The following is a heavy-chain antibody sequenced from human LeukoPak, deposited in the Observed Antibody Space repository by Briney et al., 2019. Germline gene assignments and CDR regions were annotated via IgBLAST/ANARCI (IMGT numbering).Heavy chain of an antibody. CDR2: INPNSGGT. D-gene: IGHD2-2*01. CDR3: ARDRDNRYCSSTSCHDAFDI. Sequence: GASVKASCKASGYTFTGYYMHWVRQAPGQGLEWMGWINPNSGGTNYAQKFQGRVTMTRDTSISTAYMELSRLRSDDTAVYYCARDRDNRYCSSTSCHDAFDIWGQGTMVTVSS. CDR1: GYTFTGYY. V-gene: IGHV1-2*02. J-gene: IGHJ3*02.